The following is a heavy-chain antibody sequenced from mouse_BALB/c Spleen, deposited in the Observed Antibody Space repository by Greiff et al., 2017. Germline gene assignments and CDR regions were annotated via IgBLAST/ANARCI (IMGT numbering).Heavy chain of an antibody. CDR3: ARANYRYDVGMDN. CDR2: INPGSGGT. CDR1: GYAFTNYL. J-gene: IGHJ4*01. Sequence: VQLQQSGAELVRPGTSVKVSCTASGYAFTNYLIAWVKQRPGQGLEWIGVINPGSGGTNYNEKFKGKATLTADNSSSTAYMQLSSLTSDDAAVCFCARANYRYDVGMDNWGRGTSVTVSS. V-gene: IGHV1-54*01. D-gene: IGHD2-14*01.